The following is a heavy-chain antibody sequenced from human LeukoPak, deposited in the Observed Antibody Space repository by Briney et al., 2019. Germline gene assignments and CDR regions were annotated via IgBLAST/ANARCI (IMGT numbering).Heavy chain of an antibody. CDR2: ISANGGST. D-gene: IGHD5-18*01. V-gene: IGHV3-23*01. CDR3: AKLNSYGDY. CDR1: GFTFSNHG. Sequence: GGSLRLSCAVSGFTFSNHGMSWVRQAPGKALECVSTISANGGSTYYADSVKGRFTISGDNSNNMVYLQMDSLRAEDTATYYCAKLNSYGDYWGQGTLVTISS. J-gene: IGHJ4*02.